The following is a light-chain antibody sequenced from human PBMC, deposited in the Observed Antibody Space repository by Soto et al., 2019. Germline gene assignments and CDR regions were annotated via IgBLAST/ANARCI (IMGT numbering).Light chain of an antibody. J-gene: IGLJ3*02. CDR2: VEGSESY. Sequence: QLVLTQSSSASASLGSSVKLTCSLSSGHSTYIIAWHQQQPGKAPRHLMNVEGSESYNKGSGVPDRFSGSSSGADRYLTISNLQSEDEADYYCETWNSYTRVFGGGTKVTVL. CDR3: ETWNSYTRV. CDR1: SGHSTYI. V-gene: IGLV4-60*03.